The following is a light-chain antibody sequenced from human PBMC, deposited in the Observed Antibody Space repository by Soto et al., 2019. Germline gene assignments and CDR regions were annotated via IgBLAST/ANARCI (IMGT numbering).Light chain of an antibody. CDR1: QTITNNF. CDR2: GVS. Sequence: DTVLTQSPGTLSLSPGERATLSCRASQTITNNFLAWYQQKPGQAPRLLMYGVSRRATGIPDRFTGSGSGTDFNLTISSLKTEDFAVYFCQHHGPSLTFGGGTKVDIK. V-gene: IGKV3-20*01. J-gene: IGKJ4*01. CDR3: QHHGPSLT.